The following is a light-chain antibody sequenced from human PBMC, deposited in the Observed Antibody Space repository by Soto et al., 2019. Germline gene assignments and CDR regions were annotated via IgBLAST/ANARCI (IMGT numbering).Light chain of an antibody. V-gene: IGLV1-44*01. CDR2: SNN. CDR1: SSNIGGNT. CDR3: VTWDDSLDGYV. Sequence: QSVLTQPPSVSGTPGQRVTISCSGSSSNIGGNTVNWFQQLPTTAPILLLYSNNQRPSGVPDRFSGSKSGTSASLAISGLQSEDEADYYCVTWDDSLDGYVLGTGTKVTVL. J-gene: IGLJ1*01.